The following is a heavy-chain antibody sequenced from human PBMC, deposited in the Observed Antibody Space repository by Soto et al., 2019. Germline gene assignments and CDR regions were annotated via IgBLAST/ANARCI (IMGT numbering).Heavy chain of an antibody. J-gene: IGHJ5*02. CDR2: TSYDGSNK. CDR3: ARDGRSRNWFDP. Sequence: QMQLVESGGGVVQPGRSLRLSCAASGFSFSSFGMHWVRQAPGMGLEWVAVTSYDGSNKYYADSVKGRFTISRDNSKNTLYLQMNSLRAEDTAVYYCARDGRSRNWFDPWGQGTLVTVSS. V-gene: IGHV3-30*03. CDR1: GFSFSSFG. D-gene: IGHD2-15*01.